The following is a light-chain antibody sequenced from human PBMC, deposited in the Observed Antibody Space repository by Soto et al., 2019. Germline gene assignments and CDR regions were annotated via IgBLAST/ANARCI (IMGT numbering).Light chain of an antibody. J-gene: IGKJ5*01. V-gene: IGKV3-20*01. CDR1: QTLSNSF. CDR3: QQYGTSEII. CDR2: DTS. Sequence: EIVLTQSPGTLSLSPGERATLSCRASQTLSNSFIAWYQQKPGQAPRLLISDTSSSATGVPDRYSASGSGTHFTLTISRLEPEDFALFFCQQYGTSEIIFGQGTRLEI.